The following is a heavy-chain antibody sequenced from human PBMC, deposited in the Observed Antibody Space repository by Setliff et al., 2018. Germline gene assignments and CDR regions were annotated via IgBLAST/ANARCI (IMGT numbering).Heavy chain of an antibody. D-gene: IGHD1-1*01. CDR1: GGSINSGTYF. CDR3: ARTGTYRYFDY. V-gene: IGHV4-39*01. Sequence: SETLSLTCTVSGGSINSGTYFWGWIRQPPGKGLEWIGRIHYSGNTYYNASLKSRVTISVDTAKNQFSLKLTSVTAADTAVYYCARTGTYRYFDYWGQGTRVTVSS. CDR2: IHYSGNT. J-gene: IGHJ4*02.